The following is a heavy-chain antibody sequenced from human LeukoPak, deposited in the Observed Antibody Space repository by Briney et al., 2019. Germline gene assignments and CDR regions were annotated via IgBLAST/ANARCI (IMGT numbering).Heavy chain of an antibody. CDR2: ISYDGSNE. D-gene: IGHD6-25*01. V-gene: IGHV3-30-3*01. CDR3: ARTMAAVVVAAIDY. Sequence: GGSLRLSCAASGFIFSSYTMHWVRQAPGKGLEWAALISYDGSNEYYAGSVKGRFTISGDNAKNTLYLQMNSLRSDDTAVYYCARTMAAVVVAAIDYWGQGTLVTVSS. J-gene: IGHJ4*02. CDR1: GFIFSSYT.